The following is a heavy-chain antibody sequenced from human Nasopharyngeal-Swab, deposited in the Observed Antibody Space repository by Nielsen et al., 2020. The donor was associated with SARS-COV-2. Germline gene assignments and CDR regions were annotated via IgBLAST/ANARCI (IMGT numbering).Heavy chain of an antibody. V-gene: IGHV4-34*01. Sequence: SETLSLTCAVSGGSFSDYNWSWIRQPPGKGLEWIGNIYHSGRTNYNPYLKSRLAISIDTSKKQFSLKLSSVTAADTAVYYCARGAPGYWGQGTLVTVSS. CDR2: IYHSGRT. J-gene: IGHJ4*01. CDR1: GGSFSDYN. CDR3: ARGAPGY.